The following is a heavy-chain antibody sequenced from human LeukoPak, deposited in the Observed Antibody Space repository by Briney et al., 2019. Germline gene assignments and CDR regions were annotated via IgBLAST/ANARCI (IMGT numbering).Heavy chain of an antibody. CDR3: TGPGEYSSSSVIDY. V-gene: IGHV3-15*01. CDR2: IKSKTDGGTT. D-gene: IGHD6-6*01. CDR1: GFTFSSYW. J-gene: IGHJ4*02. Sequence: GGSLRLSCVASGFTFSSYWMAWVRQAPGKGLEWVGRIKSKTDGGTTDYAAPVKGRFTISRDDSKNTLYLQMNSLKTEDTAVYYCTGPGEYSSSSVIDYWGQGTLVTVSS.